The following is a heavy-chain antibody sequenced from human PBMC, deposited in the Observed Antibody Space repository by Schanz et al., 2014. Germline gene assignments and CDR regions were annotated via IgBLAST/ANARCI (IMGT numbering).Heavy chain of an antibody. CDR3: ARGIGGYGANNYFDY. Sequence: QIQLVQSGPEVKKPGATVKVSCKASGYIFINSGISWVRQAPGQGLEWMGWINTGSGDTKYSQNFQGRVTITRDTSASTACMELSSLRSEDTAVYSCARGIGGYGANNYFDYWGQGTLVTVSS. CDR1: GYIFINSG. D-gene: IGHD5-12*01. CDR2: INTGSGDT. J-gene: IGHJ4*02. V-gene: IGHV1-18*01.